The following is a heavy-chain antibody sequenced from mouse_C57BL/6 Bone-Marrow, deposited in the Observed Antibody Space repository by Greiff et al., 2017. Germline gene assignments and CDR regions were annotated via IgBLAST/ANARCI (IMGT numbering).Heavy chain of an antibody. D-gene: IGHD1-1*01. V-gene: IGHV14-4*01. J-gene: IGHJ1*03. CDR3: TTYYYGSSYGDWYFDV. CDR2: IDPENGDT. Sequence: VQLQQSGAELVRPGASVKLSCTASGFNIKDAYMHWVKQRPEQGLAWLVWIDPENGDTEYASKFPGNATNTADTSSHTAYLQLSSLTSEDTAVYYGTTYYYGSSYGDWYFDVGGTGTTGTVSS. CDR1: GFNIKDAY.